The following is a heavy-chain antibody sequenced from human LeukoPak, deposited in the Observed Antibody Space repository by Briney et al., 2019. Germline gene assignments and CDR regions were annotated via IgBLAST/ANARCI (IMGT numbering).Heavy chain of an antibody. V-gene: IGHV6-1*01. CDR3: ASDPGIAAAGRYYYYGMDV. D-gene: IGHD6-13*01. CDR1: GDSVSSNSAA. CDR2: TYYRSKWYN. J-gene: IGHJ6*02. Sequence: SQTLSLTCAISGDSVSSNSAAWNWIRQSPSRGLEWLGRTYYRSKWYNDYAVSVKSRITINPDTSKNQFSLQLNSVTPEGTAVYYCASDPGIAAAGRYYYYGMDVWGQGTTVTVSS.